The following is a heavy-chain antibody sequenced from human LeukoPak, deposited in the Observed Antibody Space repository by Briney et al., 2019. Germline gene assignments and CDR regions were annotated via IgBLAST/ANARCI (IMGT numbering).Heavy chain of an antibody. V-gene: IGHV4-59*01. CDR2: IYYSGST. J-gene: IGHJ4*02. D-gene: IGHD3-10*01. Sequence: SETLSLTCTDSGGSISSYYWSWIRQPPGKGLERIGYIYYSGSTNYNPSLKSRVTISVDTSKNQFSLKLSSVTAADTAVYYCARTYYYGSGSYYLDYWGQGTLVAVSS. CDR1: GGSISSYY. CDR3: ARTYYYGSGSYYLDY.